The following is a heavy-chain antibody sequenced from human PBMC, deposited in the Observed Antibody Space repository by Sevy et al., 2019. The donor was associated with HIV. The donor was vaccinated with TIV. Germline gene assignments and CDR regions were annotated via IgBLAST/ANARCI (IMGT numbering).Heavy chain of an antibody. V-gene: IGHV3-13*01. D-gene: IGHD1-26*01. CDR1: GFTFRRYD. CDR3: ARGTRYSGSNYIGADASDI. Sequence: GGSLRLSCTASGFTFRRYDMHWVRQATGKGLEWVSSIGTAGDTYYPGSVKGRFTIAREKAKKSLYLQMNSLRAGDTALYYCARGTRYSGSNYIGADASDIWGQGTMVTVSS. J-gene: IGHJ3*02. CDR2: IGTAGDT.